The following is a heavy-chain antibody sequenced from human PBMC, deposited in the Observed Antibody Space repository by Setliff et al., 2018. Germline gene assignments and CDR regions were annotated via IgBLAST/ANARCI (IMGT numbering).Heavy chain of an antibody. CDR1: GFTFDDYD. Sequence: SLRLSCAASGFTFDDYDMNWVRQAPGKGLEWVSGINWSGGSTSYADSVKGRFTISRDNATNSLYLQMNSLRAEDTALYYCARQGRGAVIRYYYYGYYMDVWGKGTTVTVSS. J-gene: IGHJ6*03. D-gene: IGHD3-22*01. CDR3: ARQGRGAVIRYYYYGYYMDV. CDR2: INWSGGST. V-gene: IGHV3-20*04.